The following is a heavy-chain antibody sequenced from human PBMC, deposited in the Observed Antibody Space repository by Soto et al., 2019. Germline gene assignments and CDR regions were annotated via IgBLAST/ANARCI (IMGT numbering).Heavy chain of an antibody. Sequence: QVHLVQSGAEVEKPGASVKVSCKASGYTFTDYGISWVRQAPGQGLKWMGWITAVNGNTKYAQRIRGRVTMTTDTSTSNAYMKLRSLESDDTAVYYCARISQSDFWSGYYYFFDYWGQGTLVTVSS. CDR1: GYTFTDYG. CDR2: ITAVNGNT. J-gene: IGHJ4*02. V-gene: IGHV1-18*01. D-gene: IGHD3-3*01. CDR3: ARISQSDFWSGYYYFFDY.